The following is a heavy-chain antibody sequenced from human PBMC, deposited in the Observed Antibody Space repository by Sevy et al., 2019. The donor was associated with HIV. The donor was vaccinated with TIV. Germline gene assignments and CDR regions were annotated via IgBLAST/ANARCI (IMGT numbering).Heavy chain of an antibody. V-gene: IGHV3-23*01. Sequence: GSLRLSCAASGFTFSTYAMSWVRQTPGKGLQWVSVISDSGGSTYYADSVQGRFTISRDNSKDTMYLQVNSLRAEDTAVYYCARRPDLGSVIRTGVMDVWGQGTTVTVSS. D-gene: IGHD3-10*01. CDR1: GFTFSTYA. J-gene: IGHJ6*02. CDR3: ARRPDLGSVIRTGVMDV. CDR2: ISDSGGST.